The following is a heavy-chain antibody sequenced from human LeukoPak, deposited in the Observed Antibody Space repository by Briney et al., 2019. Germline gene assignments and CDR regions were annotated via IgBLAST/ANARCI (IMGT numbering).Heavy chain of an antibody. CDR3: ARDGSGYDFWSGYLYYYYMDV. V-gene: IGHV1-69*06. D-gene: IGHD3-3*01. CDR1: GGTFSSYA. CDR2: IIPIFGTA. J-gene: IGHJ6*03. Sequence: ASVKVSCKASGGTFSSYAISWVRQAPGQGLEWMGGIIPIFGTANYAQKFQGRVTITVDKSTSTAYMELSSLRSEDTAVYYCARDGSGYDFWSGYLYYYYMDVWGKGTTVTVSS.